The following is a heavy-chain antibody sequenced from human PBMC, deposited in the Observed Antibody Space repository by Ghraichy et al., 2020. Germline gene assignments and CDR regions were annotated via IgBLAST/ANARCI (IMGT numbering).Heavy chain of an antibody. V-gene: IGHV4-38-2*01. J-gene: IGHJ4*02. CDR1: GYSISSGYY. CDR2: IYHSGST. CDR3: ASGGNYGSSALDY. D-gene: IGHD3-16*01. Sequence: SQTLSLTCAVSGYSISSGYYWGWFRQPPGKGLEWIGTIYHSGSTYYSPSLKSRVTISMDTSKNQFSLKVRSVTAADTAVYYCASGGNYGSSALDYWGQGTLVTVSS.